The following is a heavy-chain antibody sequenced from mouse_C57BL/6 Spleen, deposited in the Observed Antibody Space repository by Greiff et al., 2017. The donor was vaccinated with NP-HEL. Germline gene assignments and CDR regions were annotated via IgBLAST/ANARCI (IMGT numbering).Heavy chain of an antibody. D-gene: IGHD2-2*01. J-gene: IGHJ3*01. CDR1: GYSITSGYY. V-gene: IGHV3-6*01. CDR3: ARGDGGYQGAY. Sequence: ESGPGLVKPSQSLSLTCSVTGYSITSGYYWNWIRQFPGNKLEWMGYISYDGSNNYNPSLKNRISITRDTSKNQFFLKLNSVTTEDTATYYCARGDGGYQGAYWGQGTLVTVSA. CDR2: ISYDGSN.